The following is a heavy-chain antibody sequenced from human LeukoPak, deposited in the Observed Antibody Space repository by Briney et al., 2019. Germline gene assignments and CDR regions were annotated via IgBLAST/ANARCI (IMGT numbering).Heavy chain of an antibody. CDR3: ARVSYYDSSDED. D-gene: IGHD3-22*01. J-gene: IGHJ4*02. Sequence: SQTLSLTCTVSGGSISSGGYYWSWIRQPPGKGLEWIGYIYHSGSTYYNPSLKSRVTISVDRSKNQFSLKLSSVTAADTAVYYCARVSYYDSSDEDWGQGTLVTVSS. CDR1: GGSISSGGYY. V-gene: IGHV4-30-2*01. CDR2: IYHSGST.